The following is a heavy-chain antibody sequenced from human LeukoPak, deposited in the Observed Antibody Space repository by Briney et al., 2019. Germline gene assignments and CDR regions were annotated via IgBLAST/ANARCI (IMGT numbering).Heavy chain of an antibody. J-gene: IGHJ4*02. CDR1: GFTFSSYS. D-gene: IGHD3-22*01. CDR3: ARLLIGVVGIDY. Sequence: GGSLRLSCAASGFTFSSYSMNWVRQAPGKGLEWVSYMSSSGTTIYYADSVKGRFTISRDNAKNSLYLQMNSLRAEETAVYYCARLLIGVVGIDYWGQGTLVTVSS. V-gene: IGHV3-48*04. CDR2: MSSSGTTI.